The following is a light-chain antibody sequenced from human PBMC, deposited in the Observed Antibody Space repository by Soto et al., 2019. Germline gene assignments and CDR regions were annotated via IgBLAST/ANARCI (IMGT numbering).Light chain of an antibody. CDR2: AAS. CDR1: QSISSY. J-gene: IGKJ1*01. V-gene: IGKV1-39*01. Sequence: DIQMTQSPSSLSASVGDRVTITCRASQSISSYLNWYQQKPGKAPKLLIYAASSLQSGVPSRFSGRGSGTVFTLTISSLQPEDFATYYCQQSYSTLGGTFGQGTKVEIK. CDR3: QQSYSTLGGT.